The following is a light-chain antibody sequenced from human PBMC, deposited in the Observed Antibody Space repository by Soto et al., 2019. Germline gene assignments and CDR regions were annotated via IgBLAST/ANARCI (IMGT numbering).Light chain of an antibody. CDR2: GAS. J-gene: IGKJ5*01. CDR3: QQYGSSPIT. CDR1: QSVSNNY. V-gene: IGKV3-20*01. Sequence: EIVLTQSPGTLSLSPGARAALSCRASQSVSNNYLAWYQQKPGQAPRLLIYGASNRATGIPDRFSGSGSGTDFTLTISRLEPEDFAVYYCQQYGSSPITFGQGTRLEIK.